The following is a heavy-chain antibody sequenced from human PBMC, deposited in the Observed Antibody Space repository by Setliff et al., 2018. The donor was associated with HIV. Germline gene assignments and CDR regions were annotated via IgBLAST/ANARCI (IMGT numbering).Heavy chain of an antibody. Sequence: GGSMRLSCAASGFTFSSYAMHWVRQAPGKGLEWVAVISYDGSNKYYADSVKGRFTISRDNSKNTLYLQMNSLRVEDTAVYYCARGRRSSGWYVYHWGQGTRVTVSS. J-gene: IGHJ4*02. CDR1: GFTFSSYA. D-gene: IGHD6-19*01. CDR3: ARGRRSSGWYVYH. V-gene: IGHV3-30*01. CDR2: ISYDGSNK.